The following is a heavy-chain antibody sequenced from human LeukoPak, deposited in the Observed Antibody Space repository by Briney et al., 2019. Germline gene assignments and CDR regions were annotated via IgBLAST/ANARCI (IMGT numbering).Heavy chain of an antibody. V-gene: IGHV4-59*01. Sequence: SETLSLTCTVSGGSISSYYWTWIRQPPGKGLEWIGYIYHRGSANYNPSLKSRVTISVDTSKNQFSLTLSSVTAADAAVYYCARRGMGRGAFDIWGQGTMVTVSS. J-gene: IGHJ3*02. D-gene: IGHD2-8*01. CDR3: ARRGMGRGAFDI. CDR2: IYHRGSA. CDR1: GGSISSYY.